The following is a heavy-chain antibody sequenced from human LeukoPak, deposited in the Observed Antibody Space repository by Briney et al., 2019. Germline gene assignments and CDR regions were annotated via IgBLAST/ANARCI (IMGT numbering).Heavy chain of an antibody. CDR3: ARGARTYPFDY. J-gene: IGHJ4*02. Sequence: ASVKVSXKASGYIFTHYGISWVRQAPGQGLEWMGWIRSNNGDTNYAQNVQGRLTMTTDTSTSTVYMELRSLRSDDTAVYYCARGARTYPFDYWGQGTLVTVSS. CDR1: GYIFTHYG. V-gene: IGHV1-18*04. CDR2: IRSNNGDT.